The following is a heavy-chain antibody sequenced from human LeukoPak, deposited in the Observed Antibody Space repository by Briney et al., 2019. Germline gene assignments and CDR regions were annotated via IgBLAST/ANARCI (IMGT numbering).Heavy chain of an antibody. Sequence: ASVKVSCKASGYTFTSYDINWVRQATGQGLEWMGWMNPNSGNTGYAQKFQGRVTMTRNTSISTAYMELGSLRSEDTAVYYCARGRRIQLWFSRADFDYWGQGTLVTVSS. CDR3: ARGRRIQLWFSRADFDY. CDR1: GYTFTSYD. J-gene: IGHJ4*02. D-gene: IGHD5-18*01. CDR2: MNPNSGNT. V-gene: IGHV1-8*01.